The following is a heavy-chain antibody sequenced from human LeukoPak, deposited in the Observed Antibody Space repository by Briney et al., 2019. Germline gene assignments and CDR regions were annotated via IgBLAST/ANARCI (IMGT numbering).Heavy chain of an antibody. CDR2: IRFDGSNK. V-gene: IGHV3-30*02. D-gene: IGHD6-13*01. CDR3: AKDLGSSWSYYDY. CDR1: GFTFNTYG. Sequence: GGSLRLSCAASGFTFNTYGMHWVRQAPGKGLDWVAFIRFDGSNKYYADSVKGRFTISRDNSKNTLYLQMNSLRAEDTAVYYCAKDLGSSWSYYDYWGQGTLVTVSS. J-gene: IGHJ4*02.